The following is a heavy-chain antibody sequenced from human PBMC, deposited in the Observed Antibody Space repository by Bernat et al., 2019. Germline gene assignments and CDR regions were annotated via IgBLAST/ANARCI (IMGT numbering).Heavy chain of an antibody. D-gene: IGHD3-16*01. CDR1: GYTFTSYA. V-gene: IGHV1-3*01. J-gene: IGHJ4*02. Sequence: QVQLVQSGAEVKKPGASVKVSCKASGYTFTSYAMHWVRQAPGQRLEWMGWINAGNGNTKYSQKFQGRVTITRDTSASTAYMELSSLRSEDTAVYYCARGPNLMLITLDYWAREPWSPSPQ. CDR3: ARGPNLMLITLDY. CDR2: INAGNGNT.